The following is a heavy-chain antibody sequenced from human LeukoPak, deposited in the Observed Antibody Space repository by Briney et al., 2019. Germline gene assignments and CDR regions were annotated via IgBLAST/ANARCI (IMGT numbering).Heavy chain of an antibody. CDR3: ARNHIVTGTYIDS. J-gene: IGHJ4*02. Sequence: SKTLSLTCTVSGDSISSYYWNWIRQPAGKGLEWIGRIYASGYTEYNPSLQTRVTMSVDTSKNEFSLKVDTVTAADTAVYFCARNHIVTGTYIDSWGQGILVTVSS. CDR1: GDSISSYY. CDR2: IYASGYT. V-gene: IGHV4-4*07. D-gene: IGHD3-10*01.